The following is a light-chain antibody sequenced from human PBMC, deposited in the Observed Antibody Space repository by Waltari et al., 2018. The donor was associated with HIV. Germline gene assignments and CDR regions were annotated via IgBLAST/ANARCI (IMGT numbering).Light chain of an antibody. CDR2: DVT. CDR1: STDVGGYDS. J-gene: IGLJ3*02. CDR3: CSYAGSYTWV. Sequence: SVLTQPRAVSGSPGQSVTISCAGTSTDVGGYDSVSWYQQHPGKAPQLLIFDVTERPSGVPDRFSGSKSGNTASLTVAGLQAEDEADYFCCSYAGSYTWVFGGGTKLTVL. V-gene: IGLV2-11*01.